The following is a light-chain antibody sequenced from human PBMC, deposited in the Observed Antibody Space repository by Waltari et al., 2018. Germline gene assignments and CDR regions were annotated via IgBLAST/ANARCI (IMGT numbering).Light chain of an antibody. Sequence: SSGLTQDPAVSVALGQTVRITCQGDCLRTYFATWYQQKPGQAPLLVIYGKNNRPSGLPDRFSGSSSEDTTSFTITGAQAEDEADYFCSSRDSSGNHVLFGGGTKLTVL. CDR1: CLRTYF. J-gene: IGLJ3*02. CDR2: GKN. CDR3: SSRDSSGNHVL. V-gene: IGLV3-19*01.